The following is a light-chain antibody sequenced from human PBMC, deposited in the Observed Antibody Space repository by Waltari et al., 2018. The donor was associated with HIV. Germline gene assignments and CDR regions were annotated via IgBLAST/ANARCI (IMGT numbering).Light chain of an antibody. CDR1: QSVNRY. Sequence: EIVLIQSPATLSLSPGERATLSCRASQSVNRYLAWFQQKPGQAPRLLIYEASNRATGIPARFSGSGSGTDFTLTIASLEPEDFAIYYCQQRSNWPLTFGGGTKVEIK. J-gene: IGKJ4*01. CDR3: QQRSNWPLT. CDR2: EAS. V-gene: IGKV3-11*01.